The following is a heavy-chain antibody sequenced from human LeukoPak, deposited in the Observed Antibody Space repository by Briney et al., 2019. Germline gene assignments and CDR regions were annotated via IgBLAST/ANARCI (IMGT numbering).Heavy chain of an antibody. CDR3: AKVPGGS. CDR1: GFTFSSYA. J-gene: IGHJ4*02. Sequence: GGSLRLSCAASGFTFSSYAMNWVRQAPGRGLEWVSGFSGSGGTTYYADSVKGRFTISRDNSKNTLYLQMNSLRAEDTAVYYCAKVPGGSWGQGTLVTVSS. CDR2: FSGSGGTT. D-gene: IGHD1-26*01. V-gene: IGHV3-23*01.